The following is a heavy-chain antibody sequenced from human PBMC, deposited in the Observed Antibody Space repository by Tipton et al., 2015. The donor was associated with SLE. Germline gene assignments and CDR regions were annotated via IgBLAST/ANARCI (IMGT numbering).Heavy chain of an antibody. Sequence: GLVKPSETLSLTCTVSGGSISSSSYYWGWIRQPPGKGLEWIGYIYYSGSTNYNPSLKSRVTISVDTSKNQFSLKLSSVTAADTAVYYCARDGSYVFDIWGQGTMVTVSS. CDR2: IYYSGST. V-gene: IGHV4-61*05. D-gene: IGHD5-24*01. CDR1: GGSISSSSYY. CDR3: ARDGSYVFDI. J-gene: IGHJ3*02.